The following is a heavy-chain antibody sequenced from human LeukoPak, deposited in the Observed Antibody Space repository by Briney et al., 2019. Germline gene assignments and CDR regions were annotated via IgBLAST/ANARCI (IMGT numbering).Heavy chain of an antibody. CDR3: ARDVIVVAVVYYYYGMDV. CDR1: GYTFTSYA. D-gene: IGHD6-19*01. Sequence: ASVKVSCKASGYTFTSYAMHWVRQAPGQRLEWMGWINAGNGNTKYSQKFQGRVTITRDTSASTAYMELSSLRSEDTAVYYCARDVIVVAVVYYYYGMDVWGQGTTVTVSS. CDR2: INAGNGNT. V-gene: IGHV1-3*01. J-gene: IGHJ6*02.